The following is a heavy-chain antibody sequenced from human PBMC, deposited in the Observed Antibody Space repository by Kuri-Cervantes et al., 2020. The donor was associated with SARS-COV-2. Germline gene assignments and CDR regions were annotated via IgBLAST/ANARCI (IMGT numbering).Heavy chain of an antibody. Sequence: GESLKISCAASGFTFSSYGMHWVCQAPGKGLEWVAVIWYDGSNKYYADSVKGRFTISRDNAKNSLHLQMNSLKTEDTAVYYCARDGAAKAPLFDFWGQGSLVTVSS. CDR1: GFTFSSYG. D-gene: IGHD6-13*01. CDR3: ARDGAAKAPLFDF. CDR2: IWYDGSNK. V-gene: IGHV3-33*01. J-gene: IGHJ4*02.